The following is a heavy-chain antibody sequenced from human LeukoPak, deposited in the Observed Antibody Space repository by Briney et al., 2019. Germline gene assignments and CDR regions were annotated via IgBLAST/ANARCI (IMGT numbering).Heavy chain of an antibody. CDR2: FYSSGST. Sequence: PSETLSLTCTVSGVSISDFYWGWIRQTPGKGLEWIGYFYSSGSTSYNASLKSRVSISVDTSKTQLSLKLRSVTAADTAVYYCAGRSGYNHPFGFWGQGTLVTVSS. J-gene: IGHJ4*02. CDR1: GVSISDFY. V-gene: IGHV4-59*01. CDR3: AGRSGYNHPFGF. D-gene: IGHD5-24*01.